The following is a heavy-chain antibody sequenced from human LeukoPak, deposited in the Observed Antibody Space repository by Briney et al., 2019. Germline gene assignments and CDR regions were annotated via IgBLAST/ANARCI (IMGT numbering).Heavy chain of an antibody. CDR1: GGSISSYY. Sequence: SETLSLTCTVSGGSISSYYWSWIRQPAGKGLEWIGRIYASGSTNYNPSLKSRVTMSVDTSKNQFSLKLSSVTAADTAVYYCAREVTIFGVVITHYFDYWGQGTLVTVSS. J-gene: IGHJ4*02. CDR2: IYASGST. V-gene: IGHV4-4*07. D-gene: IGHD3-3*01. CDR3: AREVTIFGVVITHYFDY.